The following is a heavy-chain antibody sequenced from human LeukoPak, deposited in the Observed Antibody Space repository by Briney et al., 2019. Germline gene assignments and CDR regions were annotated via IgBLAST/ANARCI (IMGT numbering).Heavy chain of an antibody. CDR3: AKDRGSGGYYLGDY. Sequence: GGSLRLSCVASGITFSNYAVSWVRQAPEKGLDWVSVISGSAHKIRYADSVKGRFTISRDNSENIVYLQMNNLRAEDTAVYYCAKDRGSGGYYLGDYWGQGTLVTVSS. J-gene: IGHJ4*02. D-gene: IGHD3-22*01. CDR2: ISGSAHKI. V-gene: IGHV3-23*01. CDR1: GITFSNYA.